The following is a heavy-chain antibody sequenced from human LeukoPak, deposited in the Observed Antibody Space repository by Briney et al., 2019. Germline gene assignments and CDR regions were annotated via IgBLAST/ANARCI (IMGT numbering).Heavy chain of an antibody. CDR1: GYTFTSYD. V-gene: IGHV1-8*03. CDR2: MNPNSGNT. Sequence: ASVKVSCKASGYTFTSYDINWVRQATGQGLEWMGWMNPNSGNTGYAQKFQGRVTITRNTSISTAYMELSSLRSEDTAVYYCARAGTVTTEFDYYYYYYIDVWGKGTTVTVSS. D-gene: IGHD4-17*01. J-gene: IGHJ6*03. CDR3: ARAGTVTTEFDYYYYYYIDV.